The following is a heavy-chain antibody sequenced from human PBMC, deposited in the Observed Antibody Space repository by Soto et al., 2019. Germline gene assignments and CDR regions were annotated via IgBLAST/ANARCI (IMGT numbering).Heavy chain of an antibody. D-gene: IGHD1-26*01. J-gene: IGHJ6*03. Sequence: GGSLRLSCAASGFTFSSYEMNWVRQAPGKGLEWVSYISSSGSTIYYADSVKGRFTISRDNAKNSLYLQMNSLRAEDTSVYYCARASSGSDYLNPFYYYMDFWGQGTPVTVSS. CDR3: ARASSGSDYLNPFYYYMDF. CDR2: ISSSGSTI. CDR1: GFTFSSYE. V-gene: IGHV3-48*03.